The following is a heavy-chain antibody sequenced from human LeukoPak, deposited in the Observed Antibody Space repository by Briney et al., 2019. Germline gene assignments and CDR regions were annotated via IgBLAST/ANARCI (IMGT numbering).Heavy chain of an antibody. D-gene: IGHD1-1*01. CDR3: ARELAPGDAFDI. V-gene: IGHV3-13*01. J-gene: IGHJ3*02. CDR1: GFTFSSYD. CDR2: NGTAGDT. Sequence: PGGSLRLSCAASGFTFSSYDMHWVRQATGKGLEWVSANGTAGDTYYPGSVKGRFTISRENAKNSLYLQMNSLRAGDTAVYYCARELAPGDAFDIWGQGTMVTVSS.